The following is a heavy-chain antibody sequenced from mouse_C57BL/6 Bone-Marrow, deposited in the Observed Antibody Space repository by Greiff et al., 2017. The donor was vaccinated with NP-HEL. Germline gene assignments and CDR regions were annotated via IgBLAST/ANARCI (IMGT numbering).Heavy chain of an antibody. J-gene: IGHJ2*01. D-gene: IGHD2-3*01. V-gene: IGHV3-6*01. Sequence: VQLQQSGPGLVKPSQSLSLTCSVTGYSITSGYYWNWIRQFPGNKLEWMGYISYDGSNNYNPSLKNRISITRDTSKNQFFLKLNSVTTEDTATYYCAREEGYYLYYFDYWGQGTTLTVSS. CDR2: ISYDGSN. CDR1: GYSITSGYY. CDR3: AREEGYYLYYFDY.